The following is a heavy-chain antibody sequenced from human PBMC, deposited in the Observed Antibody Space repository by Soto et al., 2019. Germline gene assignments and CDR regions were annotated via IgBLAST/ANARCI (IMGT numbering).Heavy chain of an antibody. J-gene: IGHJ4*02. Sequence: PGGSLRLSCVASGFTFDDYAMHWVRQAPRKGLEWVSGMSWNRGSIVYADSVKGRFTISRDNAKNSLYLQMNSLRPEDSALYYCAKDISLGELSAPDHWGQGTLVTVSS. CDR3: AKDISLGELSAPDH. CDR1: GFTFDDYA. D-gene: IGHD3-16*02. CDR2: MSWNRGSI. V-gene: IGHV3-9*01.